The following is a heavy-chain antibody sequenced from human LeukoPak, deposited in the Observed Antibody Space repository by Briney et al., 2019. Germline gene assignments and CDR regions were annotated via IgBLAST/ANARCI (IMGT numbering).Heavy chain of an antibody. D-gene: IGHD3-9*01. Sequence: GMSLRLSCAASGFTFSSYWMSWVRQAPGKGLECVANIMEDESQIRYVDSVKGRFTISRDNAKNSLYLQMNSLRVEDTAVYYCARRRYGEAYDVWGQGTMVTVSS. J-gene: IGHJ3*01. CDR3: ARRRYGEAYDV. CDR1: GFTFSSYW. V-gene: IGHV3-7*01. CDR2: IMEDESQI.